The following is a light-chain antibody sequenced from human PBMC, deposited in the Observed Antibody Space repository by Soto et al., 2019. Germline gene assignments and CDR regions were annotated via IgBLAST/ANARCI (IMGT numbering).Light chain of an antibody. V-gene: IGLV2-11*01. CDR2: DVS. CDR1: SSDVGGYNY. CDR3: CSYAGSYTV. Sequence: QSALTQPRSVSGSPGQSVTISCTGTSSDVGGYNYVSSYQQHPGKAPKLMIYDVSKRPSGVPDRFSGSKSGNTASLTISGLQAEDEADYYCCSYAGSYTVFGGGTQLTVL. J-gene: IGLJ7*01.